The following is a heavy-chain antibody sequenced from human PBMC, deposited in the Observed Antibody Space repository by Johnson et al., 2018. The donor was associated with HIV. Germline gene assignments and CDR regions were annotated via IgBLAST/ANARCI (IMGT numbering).Heavy chain of an antibody. V-gene: IGHV3-30-3*01. CDR2: ISYDGSNK. D-gene: IGHD1-14*01. CDR3: ANIGPVPNPSKEAGAAPDAFDI. J-gene: IGHJ3*02. Sequence: QVQLVESGGGVVQPGRSLRLSCAASGFTLSSYAMHWVRQAPGKGLEWVAVISYDGSNKYYADSVKGRFTISRDNSKNTLYLQMNSLRAEDTAVYYCANIGPVPNPSKEAGAAPDAFDIWGQGTMVTVSS. CDR1: GFTLSSYA.